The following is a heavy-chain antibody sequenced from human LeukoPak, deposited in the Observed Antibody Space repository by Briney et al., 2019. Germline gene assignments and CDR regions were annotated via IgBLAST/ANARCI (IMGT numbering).Heavy chain of an antibody. CDR2: IYTSGST. Sequence: SETLSLTCTVSGGSISSYYWSWIRQPAGKGLEWIGRIYTSGSTNYNPSLKSRVTMSVDTSKNQFSLKLSSVTAADTAVYYCARDRLRFLEWLGGPYYYYGMDVWGQGTTVTVSS. CDR3: ARDRLRFLEWLGGPYYYYGMDV. CDR1: GGSISSYY. J-gene: IGHJ6*02. V-gene: IGHV4-4*07. D-gene: IGHD3-3*01.